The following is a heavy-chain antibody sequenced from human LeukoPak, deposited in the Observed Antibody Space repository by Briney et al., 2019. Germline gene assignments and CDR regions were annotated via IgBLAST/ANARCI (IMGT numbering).Heavy chain of an antibody. D-gene: IGHD3-22*01. CDR1: GYTFTSYG. V-gene: IGHV1-18*01. Sequence: ASVKVSCKASGYTFTSYGISWVRQAPGQGLEWMGWISAYNGNTNYAQKLQGRVTMTTDTSTSTAYMELSSLRSEDTAVYYCAREFVTMIVVVTFWFDPWGQGTLVTVSS. J-gene: IGHJ5*02. CDR2: ISAYNGNT. CDR3: AREFVTMIVVVTFWFDP.